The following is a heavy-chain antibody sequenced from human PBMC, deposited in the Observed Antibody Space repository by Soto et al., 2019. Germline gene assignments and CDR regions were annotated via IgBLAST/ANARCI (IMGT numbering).Heavy chain of an antibody. Sequence: SETLSLTCAVSGGSLSTYGYSWNWIRQPPGKGLEWIGYIYHSGSTYYNPSLKSRITFSVDKSKNQISLKLSSVTAADTAVYYCARASRRDGYNFCAFDIWGQGTMVTVSS. J-gene: IGHJ3*02. CDR1: GGSLSTYGYS. D-gene: IGHD5-12*01. CDR2: IYHSGST. V-gene: IGHV4-30-2*01. CDR3: ARASRRDGYNFCAFDI.